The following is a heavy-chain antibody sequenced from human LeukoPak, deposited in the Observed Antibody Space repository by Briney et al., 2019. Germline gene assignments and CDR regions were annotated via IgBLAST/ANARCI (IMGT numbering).Heavy chain of an antibody. Sequence: PGGSLRLSCAASGFTFSSYGMHWVRQAPGKGLEWVAVMSYEGTNRYYADSVKGRFTISRDNSKNTLYLLMNSLRAEDTAVYYCAKDVERLDYFDYWGQGTLVTASS. CDR2: MSYEGTNR. V-gene: IGHV3-30*18. J-gene: IGHJ4*02. D-gene: IGHD3-9*01. CDR1: GFTFSSYG. CDR3: AKDVERLDYFDY.